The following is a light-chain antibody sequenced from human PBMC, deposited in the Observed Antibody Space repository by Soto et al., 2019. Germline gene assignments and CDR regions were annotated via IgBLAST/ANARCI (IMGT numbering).Light chain of an antibody. CDR2: EVS. J-gene: IGLJ1*01. V-gene: IGLV2-8*02. CDR3: SSYAGSNNPYV. Sequence: QSVLTQPPSASRSPGQSVTISCNGTSSDVGGYNYVSWYQQHPGKAPKLMIYEVSKRPSGVPDRFSGSKSGNTASLTVSGLQAEDEADYYCSSYAGSNNPYVFGTGTKVTVL. CDR1: SSDVGGYNY.